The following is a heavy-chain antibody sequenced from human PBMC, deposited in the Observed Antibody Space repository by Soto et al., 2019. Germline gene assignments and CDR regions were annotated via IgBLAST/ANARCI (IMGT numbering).Heavy chain of an antibody. CDR3: AIAGGRGLVY. J-gene: IGHJ4*02. CDR2: INPNSGGT. V-gene: IGHV1-2*02. CDR1: GYTFTGYY. D-gene: IGHD2-15*01. Sequence: QVQLVQSGAEVKKPGASVKVSCKASGYTFTGYYIHWVRQAPGQGLEWMGWINPNSGGTNYAQTFQGRVTMTRDTSISTAYMELSRLRSDDTAVYYCAIAGGRGLVYWGQGTLVTVSS.